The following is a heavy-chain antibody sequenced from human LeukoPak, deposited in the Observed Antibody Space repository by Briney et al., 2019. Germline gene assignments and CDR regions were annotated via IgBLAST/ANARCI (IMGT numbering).Heavy chain of an antibody. J-gene: IGHJ4*01. Sequence: GESLKISCKGSGYIFTSYWIGWVRQMPGKGLEWMGIVYPGDSDTRYSPSFQGQVTISADKSISTAYLQWSSLKASDTAIYYCARRYYYDSHRYLDYWGQEPWSPSPQ. CDR3: ARRYYYDSHRYLDY. CDR2: VYPGDSDT. V-gene: IGHV5-51*01. D-gene: IGHD3-22*01. CDR1: GYIFTSYW.